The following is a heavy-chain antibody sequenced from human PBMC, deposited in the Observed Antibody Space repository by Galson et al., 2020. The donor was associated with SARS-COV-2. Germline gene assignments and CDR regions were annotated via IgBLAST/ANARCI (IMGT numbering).Heavy chain of an antibody. Sequence: RGSQRLSCAVSGNRVSNYYMSCPRQAQGRGPEWVAVVYARGSTFYADSVKTRFTISRDTSRNVLYLQMNRLRTEDTARDNCVTESPAFSSAWNIFDIGGQGTMVSVSA. D-gene: IGHD6-13*01. J-gene: IGHJ3*02. CDR2: VYARGST. CDR3: VTESPAFSSAWNIFDI. V-gene: IGHV3-53*01. CDR1: GNRVSNYY.